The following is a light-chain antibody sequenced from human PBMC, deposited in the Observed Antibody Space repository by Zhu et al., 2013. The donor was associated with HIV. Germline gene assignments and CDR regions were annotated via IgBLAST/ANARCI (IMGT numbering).Light chain of an antibody. J-gene: IGKJ3*01. CDR2: KAS. CDR3: QQPNIYPFS. CDR1: QNVSTW. Sequence: DIQMTQSPSTLSASVGDRVSITCRASQNVSTWLAWYQQIPGKAPTVLIYKASRLQSGAPSRFSGSGSGTDFTLTINNLQPDDVSTYYCQQPNIYPFSFGPGTKVEI. V-gene: IGKV1-5*03.